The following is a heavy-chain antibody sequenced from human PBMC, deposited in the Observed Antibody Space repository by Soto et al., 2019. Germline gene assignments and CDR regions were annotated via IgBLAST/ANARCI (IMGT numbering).Heavy chain of an antibody. Sequence: QVQLVQSGAEVKKPGASVKVCCKASGYTFTSYAMHWVRQAPGQRLEWMGWINAGNGNTKYSQKFQGRVTITRDTSASTAYMELSSLRSEDTAVYYCARGLNGYLYYFDYWGQGTLVTVSS. V-gene: IGHV1-3*01. CDR3: ARGLNGYLYYFDY. D-gene: IGHD5-18*01. CDR2: INAGNGNT. CDR1: GYTFTSYA. J-gene: IGHJ4*02.